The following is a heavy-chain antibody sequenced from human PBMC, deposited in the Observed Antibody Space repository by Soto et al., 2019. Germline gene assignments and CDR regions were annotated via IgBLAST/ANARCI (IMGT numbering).Heavy chain of an antibody. CDR1: GYTFTSYD. CDR2: MNPNSGNT. CDR3: ATGYYDFWSGYFSDYYYGMDV. J-gene: IGHJ6*02. V-gene: IGHV1-8*01. Sequence: ASVKVSCKASGYTFTSYDINWVRQATGQGLEWMGWMNPNSGNTGYVQKFQGRVTMTRNTSISTAYMELSSLRSEDTAVYYCATGYYDFWSGYFSDYYYGMDVWGQGTTVTVSS. D-gene: IGHD3-3*01.